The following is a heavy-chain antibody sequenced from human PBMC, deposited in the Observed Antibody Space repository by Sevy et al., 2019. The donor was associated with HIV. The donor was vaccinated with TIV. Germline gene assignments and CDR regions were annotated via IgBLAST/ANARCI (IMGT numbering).Heavy chain of an antibody. CDR2: ISTSSSYT. CDR3: ARVRYNYGQKYFDY. J-gene: IGHJ4*02. D-gene: IGHD5-18*01. V-gene: IGHV3-11*06. Sequence: GVSLRLSYTASGFTFSDYYMSWIRQAPGKGLEWVSYISTSSSYTSYPDSVKGQFTISRDNAKNSLYLQMNSLRVEDTAVYYCARVRYNYGQKYFDYWGQGTLVTVSS. CDR1: GFTFSDYY.